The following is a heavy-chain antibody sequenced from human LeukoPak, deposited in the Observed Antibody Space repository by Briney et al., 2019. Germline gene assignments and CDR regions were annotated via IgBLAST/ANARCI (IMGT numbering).Heavy chain of an antibody. D-gene: IGHD1-14*01. Sequence: GGSLRLSCAASGFTFSSYAMSWVRQAPGKGLEWVSTLSGSGDSTYYADSVKGRFTISRDNAKNTLYLQMNSLRAEDTAVYYCATETNGRHYDYWGQGTLLTVSS. V-gene: IGHV3-23*01. CDR3: ATETNGRHYDY. J-gene: IGHJ4*02. CDR2: LSGSGDST. CDR1: GFTFSSYA.